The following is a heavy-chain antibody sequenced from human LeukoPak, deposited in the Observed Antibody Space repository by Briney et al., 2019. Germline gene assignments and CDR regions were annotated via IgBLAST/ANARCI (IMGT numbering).Heavy chain of an antibody. V-gene: IGHV3-30*18. CDR3: AKDRGYSYGSLGMDV. CDR2: ISYDGSNK. D-gene: IGHD5-18*01. Sequence: PGGSLRLSCAASGLTFSSYGMHWVRQAPGKGLEWVAVISYDGSNKYYADSVKGRFTISRDNSKNTLYLQMNSLRAEDTAVYYCAKDRGYSYGSLGMDVWGPGTTVTVSS. J-gene: IGHJ6*02. CDR1: GLTFSSYG.